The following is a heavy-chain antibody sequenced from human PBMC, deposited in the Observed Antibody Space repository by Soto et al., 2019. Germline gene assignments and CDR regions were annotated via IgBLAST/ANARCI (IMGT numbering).Heavy chain of an antibody. V-gene: IGHV6-1*01. CDR2: TYYRSKWYN. J-gene: IGHJ6*02. CDR1: GDSVSSNSAT. Sequence: SQTLSLTCAISGDSVSSNSATWNWIRQSPSRGLEWLGRTYYRSKWYNDYAVSVRSRITISPDTSKSQFSLQLNSVTPEDAAVYYCARDHRGAKYGLDVWGQGTTVTVSS. CDR3: ARDHRGAKYGLDV. D-gene: IGHD1-26*01.